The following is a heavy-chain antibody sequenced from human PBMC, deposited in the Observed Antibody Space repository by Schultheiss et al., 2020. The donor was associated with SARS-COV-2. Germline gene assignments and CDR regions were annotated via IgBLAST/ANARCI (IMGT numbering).Heavy chain of an antibody. CDR3: VRTIVSGTRGAFDI. J-gene: IGHJ3*02. V-gene: IGHV4-34*01. D-gene: IGHD6-19*01. Sequence: SETLSLTCAVYGGSFSGYYWSWIRQPPGKGLEWIGEINHSGSTNYNPSLKSRVTISLDTSKNQFSLKLSSVTAADTAIYYCVRTIVSGTRGAFDIWGQGTMVTVSS. CDR1: GGSFSGYY. CDR2: INHSGST.